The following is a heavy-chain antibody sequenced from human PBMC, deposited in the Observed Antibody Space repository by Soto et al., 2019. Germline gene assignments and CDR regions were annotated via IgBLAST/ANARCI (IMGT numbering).Heavy chain of an antibody. J-gene: IGHJ4*02. CDR2: ISSNGGST. D-gene: IGHD3-9*01. CDR3: AREHTYYDILTGYPYFDY. V-gene: IGHV3-64*01. Sequence: GGSLRLSCAASGFTFSSYAMHWVRQAPGKGLEYVSAISSNGGSTYYANSVKGRFTISRDNSKNTLYLQMGSLIAEDMAVYYCAREHTYYDILTGYPYFDYWGQGTLVTVSS. CDR1: GFTFSSYA.